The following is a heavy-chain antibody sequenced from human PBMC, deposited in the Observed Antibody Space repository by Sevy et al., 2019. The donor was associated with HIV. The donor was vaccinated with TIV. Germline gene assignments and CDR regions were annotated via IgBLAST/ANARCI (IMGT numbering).Heavy chain of an antibody. CDR3: ARNSAYYYYGVDV. J-gene: IGHJ6*02. V-gene: IGHV4-59*01. D-gene: IGHD2-21*01. CDR2: HYYSGST. Sequence: SDTLSLICTVSGDSITNYYWSWIRQPPGKGLQWIGYHYYSGSTNYNPSLKSRVTISVDTSKNQISLKLSSVTAADTAVYYCARNSAYYYYGVDVWGPGTTVTVSS. CDR1: GDSITNYY.